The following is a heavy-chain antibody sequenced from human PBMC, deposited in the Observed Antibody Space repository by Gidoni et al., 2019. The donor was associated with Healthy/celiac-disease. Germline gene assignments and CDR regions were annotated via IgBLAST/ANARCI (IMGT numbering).Heavy chain of an antibody. CDR3: ARGWRGGLDY. D-gene: IGHD3-3*01. CDR2: IDYSGST. CDR1: GGTSRSYY. V-gene: IGHV4-59*01. Sequence: QVQLQESVPGLVNPSETLSVTCTVSGGTSRSYYWSWIRQPPGKGLEWIGYIDYSGSTNYNPSLKSRVTISVDTSKNQFSLKLSSVTAADTAVYYCARGWRGGLDYWGQGTLVTVSS. J-gene: IGHJ4*02.